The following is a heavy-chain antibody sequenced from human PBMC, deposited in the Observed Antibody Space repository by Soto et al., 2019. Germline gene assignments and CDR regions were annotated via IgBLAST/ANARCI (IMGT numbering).Heavy chain of an antibody. V-gene: IGHV4-39*01. D-gene: IGHD3-22*01. CDR3: ARDFFDSSDYTTNWFDP. CDR1: GGSIGSSIYY. CDR2: IYHTGNA. Sequence: PSETLCLPCTVSGGSIGSSIYYWGWIRQPPGEGLEWIGSIYHTGNAYYNPSLKSRVTISVDTSKNQFSLKLTSVTAADAALYYCARDFFDSSDYTTNWFDPWGQRTLVTVSS. J-gene: IGHJ5*02.